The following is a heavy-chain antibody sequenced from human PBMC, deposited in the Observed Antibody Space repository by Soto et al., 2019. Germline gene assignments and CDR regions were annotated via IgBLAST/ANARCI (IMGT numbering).Heavy chain of an antibody. CDR3: ARDGELGMDV. J-gene: IGHJ6*03. CDR1: GGSISSYY. D-gene: IGHD3-10*01. CDR2: IYYSGST. V-gene: IGHV4-59*01. Sequence: SETLSLTCTVSGGSISSYYWSWIQQPPGKGLEWIGYIYYSGSTNYNPSLKSRVTISVDTSKNQFSLKLSSVTAADTAVYYCARDGELGMDVWGKGTTVTVSS.